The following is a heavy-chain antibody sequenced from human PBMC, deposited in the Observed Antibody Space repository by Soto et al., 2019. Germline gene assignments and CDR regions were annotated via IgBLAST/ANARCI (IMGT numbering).Heavy chain of an antibody. CDR1: GGSISSGGYY. CDR3: ARDRPIRYFVPHTKYYYYGMDV. CDR2: IYYSGST. D-gene: IGHD3-9*01. Sequence: PSETLSLTCTVSGGSISSGGYYWSWIRQHPGKGLEWIGYIYYSGSTYYNPSLKSRVTISVDTSKNQFSLKLSSVTAADTAVYYCARDRPIRYFVPHTKYYYYGMDVWGQGTTVTVSS. V-gene: IGHV4-31*03. J-gene: IGHJ6*02.